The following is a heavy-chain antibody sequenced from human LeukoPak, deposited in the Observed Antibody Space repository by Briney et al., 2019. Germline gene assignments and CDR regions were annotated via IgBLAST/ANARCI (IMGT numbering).Heavy chain of an antibody. CDR3: ARGRGYCSSTSCYFFGFDY. V-gene: IGHV3-7*03. CDR1: GFTFSSYW. D-gene: IGHD2-2*01. Sequence: GGSPRLSCAASGFTFSSYWMSWVRQAPGKGLEWVANIKQDGSEKYYVDSVKGRFTISRDNAKNSLYLQMNSLRAEGTAVYYCARGRGYCSSTSCYFFGFDYWGQGTLVTVSS. J-gene: IGHJ4*02. CDR2: IKQDGSEK.